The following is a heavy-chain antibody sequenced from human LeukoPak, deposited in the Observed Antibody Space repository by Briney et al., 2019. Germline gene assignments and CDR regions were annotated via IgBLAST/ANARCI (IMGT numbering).Heavy chain of an antibody. CDR3: ARVGGVRLHDLGY. CDR2: VNPNSGDT. J-gene: IGHJ4*02. Sequence: PGASVKVSCKASGYTFTGYYMHWVRQAPGQGLEWMGCVNPNSGDTNYAQKFQGSVTMTRDTSISTAYMELSRLRSDDTAVYYCARVGGVRLHDLGYWGQGTLVTVSS. CDR1: GYTFTGYY. D-gene: IGHD5-12*01. V-gene: IGHV1-2*02.